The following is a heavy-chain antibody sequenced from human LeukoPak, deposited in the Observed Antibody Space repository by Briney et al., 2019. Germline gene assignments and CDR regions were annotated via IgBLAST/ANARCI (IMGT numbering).Heavy chain of an antibody. CDR1: GFTFSSYA. J-gene: IGHJ4*02. CDR3: AKDQEVIITIFDY. CDR2: ISGSGGST. D-gene: IGHD3-22*01. V-gene: IGHV3-23*01. Sequence: GGSLRLSCAASGFTFSSYAMSWVRQAPGKGLDWVSAISGSGGSTYYADSVKGRFTISRDNSKNTLYLQMNSLRAEDTAVYYCAKDQEVIITIFDYWGQGTLVTVSS.